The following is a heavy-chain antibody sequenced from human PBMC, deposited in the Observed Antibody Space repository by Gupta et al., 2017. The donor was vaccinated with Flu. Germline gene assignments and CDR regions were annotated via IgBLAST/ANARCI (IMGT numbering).Heavy chain of an antibody. V-gene: IGHV3-21*01. Sequence: EVQLVESGGGLVKPGGSLRLSCAASGFTFSSYSMNWVRQAPGKGLEWVSSISSSSSYIYYADSVKGRFTISRDNAKNSLYLQMNSLRAEDTAVYYCARDLGVTPPSGMDVWGQGTTVTVSS. CDR2: ISSSSSYI. D-gene: IGHD2-15*01. CDR3: ARDLGVTPPSGMDV. J-gene: IGHJ6*02. CDR1: GFTFSSYS.